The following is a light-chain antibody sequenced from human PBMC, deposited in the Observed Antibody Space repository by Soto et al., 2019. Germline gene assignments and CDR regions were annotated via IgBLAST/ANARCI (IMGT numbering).Light chain of an antibody. CDR2: EVS. CDR3: SSYAGSSTLYV. Sequence: QSALTQPPFASGSPGQSVTISCTGTSNDVGDYNYVSWYQQHPGKAPKLMVYEVSKRPSGVPGRFSGSKSGNTASLTVSGLQAEDEADYYCSSYAGSSTLYVFGTGTKLTVL. V-gene: IGLV2-8*01. CDR1: SNDVGDYNY. J-gene: IGLJ1*01.